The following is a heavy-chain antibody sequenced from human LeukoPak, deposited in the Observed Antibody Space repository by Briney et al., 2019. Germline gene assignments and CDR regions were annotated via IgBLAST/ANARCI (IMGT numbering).Heavy chain of an antibody. CDR3: ARAAAGNFDY. V-gene: IGHV1-18*01. D-gene: IGHD6-13*01. Sequence: ASVKVSCKASGYTFTSYGISWVRQAPGQGLEWMGWISAYNGNTNYAQKFQGRVTMTRDTSISTAYMELSRLRSDDTAVYYCARAAAGNFDYWGQGTLVTVSS. J-gene: IGHJ4*02. CDR2: ISAYNGNT. CDR1: GYTFTSYG.